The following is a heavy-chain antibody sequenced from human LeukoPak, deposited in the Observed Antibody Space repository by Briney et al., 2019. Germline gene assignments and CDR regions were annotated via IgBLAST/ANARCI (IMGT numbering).Heavy chain of an antibody. CDR2: IYTSGST. CDR3: AREGNWNYDFWSGYYYFDY. V-gene: IGHV4-4*07. CDR1: GGSISSYY. D-gene: IGHD3-3*01. J-gene: IGHJ4*02. Sequence: KPSETLSLTCTVSGGSISSYYWSWIRQPAGKGLEWIGRIYTSGSTNYNPSLKSRVTMSVDTSKNQFSLKLSSVTAADTAVYCCAREGNWNYDFWSGYYYFDYWGQGTLVTVSS.